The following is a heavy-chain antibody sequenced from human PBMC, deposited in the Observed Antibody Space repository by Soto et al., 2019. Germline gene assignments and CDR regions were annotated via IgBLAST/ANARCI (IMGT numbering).Heavy chain of an antibody. V-gene: IGHV4-39*07. CDR1: GGSISSSSYY. CDR3: ATYYDSSGYRFDY. Sequence: SETLSLTCTVSGGSISSSSYYWGWIRQPPGKGLEWIGSIYYSGSTYYNPSLKTRVTISIDKSENQFSLKLSSVTAADTAVYYCATYYDSSGYRFDYWGQGTLVTVSS. CDR2: IYYSGST. J-gene: IGHJ4*02. D-gene: IGHD3-22*01.